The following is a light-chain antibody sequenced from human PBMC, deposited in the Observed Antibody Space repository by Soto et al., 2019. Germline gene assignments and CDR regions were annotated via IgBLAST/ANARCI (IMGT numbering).Light chain of an antibody. J-gene: IGKJ1*01. V-gene: IGKV3-20*01. CDR3: QQYGSSPWT. CDR2: GAS. Sequence: EIVLTQSPGTLSLSPGERATLSCRASQSVSSNYLAWYQQKPGQAPRLLIYGASSRAIVIPDRFSGSGSGTDFTLTISSLEPEDFAVYYCQQYGSSPWTFGQGTKVEIK. CDR1: QSVSSNY.